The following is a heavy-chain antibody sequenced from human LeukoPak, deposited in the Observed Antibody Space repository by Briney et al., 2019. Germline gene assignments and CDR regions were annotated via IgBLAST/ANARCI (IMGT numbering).Heavy chain of an antibody. CDR3: AKDYRDLGYFDY. CDR1: GFTFSSYA. Sequence: QSGGSLRLSCAASGFTFSSYAMSWVRQAPGKGLEWVSAISGSGGSTYYADSLKGRFTISRDNSKNTLYLQMNSLRAEDTAVYYCAKDYRDLGYFDYWGQGTLVTVSS. J-gene: IGHJ4*02. D-gene: IGHD3-16*02. CDR2: ISGSGGST. V-gene: IGHV3-23*01.